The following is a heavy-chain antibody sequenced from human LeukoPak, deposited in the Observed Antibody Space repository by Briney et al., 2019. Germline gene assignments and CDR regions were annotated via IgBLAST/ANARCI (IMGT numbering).Heavy chain of an antibody. CDR2: IYYSGST. J-gene: IGHJ3*02. Sequence: SQTLSLTCTVSGGSISSGDYYWSWIRQPPGKGLEWIVYIYYSGSTYYNPSLKSRVTISVDTSKNQFSLKLSSVTAADTAVYYCARVEIVVVPAAMYSSAFDIWGQGTMVTVSS. V-gene: IGHV4-30-4*01. D-gene: IGHD2-2*03. CDR3: ARVEIVVVPAAMYSSAFDI. CDR1: GGSISSGDYY.